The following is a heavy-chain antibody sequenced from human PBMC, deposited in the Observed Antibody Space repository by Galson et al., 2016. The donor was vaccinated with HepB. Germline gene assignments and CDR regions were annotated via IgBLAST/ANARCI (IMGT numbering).Heavy chain of an antibody. V-gene: IGHV5-10-1*01. Sequence: QSGAEVKKPGESLRISCKGSGYSFNNYWISWVRQVPGKGLEWMGRVDLSDSFTNYSPSFKGHVSISAGKSINTAYLQWSSLKASDTATYYCARRDANGPYFFDLWGQGTPVTVAS. CDR3: ARRDANGPYFFDL. CDR1: GYSFNNYW. CDR2: VDLSDSFT. D-gene: IGHD2-8*01. J-gene: IGHJ4*02.